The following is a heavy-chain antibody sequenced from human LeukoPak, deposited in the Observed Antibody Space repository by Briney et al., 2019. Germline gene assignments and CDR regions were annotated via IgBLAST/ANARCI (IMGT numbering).Heavy chain of an antibody. V-gene: IGHV1-2*02. Sequence: ASVKVSCKASGYTFTGYYMHWVRQAPGQGLEWMGWINPNSGGTNYAQKFQGRVTMTRDTSISTAYMELSRLRSDDTAVYYCAKQGDTGDYLLDFDYWGQGTLVTVSS. CDR3: AKQGDTGDYLLDFDY. D-gene: IGHD4-17*01. CDR1: GYTFTGYY. CDR2: INPNSGGT. J-gene: IGHJ4*02.